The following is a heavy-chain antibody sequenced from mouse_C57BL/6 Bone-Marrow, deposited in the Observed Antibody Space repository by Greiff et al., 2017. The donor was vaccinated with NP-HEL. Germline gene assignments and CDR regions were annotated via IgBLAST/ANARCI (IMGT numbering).Heavy chain of an antibody. V-gene: IGHV5-15*01. D-gene: IGHD2-1*01. Sequence: EVKLMESGGGLVQPGGSLKLSCAASGFTFSDYGMAWVRQAPRKGPEWVAFISNLAYSIYYADTVTGRFPDSRENAKNTLYLEMSSLRSEDTAMYYCARDLQGWMDYWGQGTSVTVSS. CDR3: ARDLQGWMDY. CDR1: GFTFSDYG. J-gene: IGHJ4*01. CDR2: ISNLAYSI.